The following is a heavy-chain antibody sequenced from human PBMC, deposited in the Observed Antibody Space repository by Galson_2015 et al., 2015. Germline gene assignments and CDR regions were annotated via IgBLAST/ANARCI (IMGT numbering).Heavy chain of an antibody. CDR2: IWDRGANT. V-gene: IGHV3-23*01. J-gene: IGHJ4*02. CDR1: GVTFRSYA. Sequence: ALRLSCAVSGVTFRSYAMGWVRQAPGTGLEGVSRIWDRGANTKYADSVKGRFTISRDNSKNTLYLQMNSLRGDDTAVYYCAKGGPYCSGGNCHGVFDSWGQGTLVTVSS. CDR3: AKGGPYCSGGNCHGVFDS. D-gene: IGHD2-15*01.